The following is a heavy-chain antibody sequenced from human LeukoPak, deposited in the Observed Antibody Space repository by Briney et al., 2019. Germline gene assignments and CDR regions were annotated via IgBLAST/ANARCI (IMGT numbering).Heavy chain of an antibody. Sequence: GGSLRLSCAASGFTFSSCGMHWVRQAPGKGLEWVAVIWYDGSNKYYADSVKGRFTISRDNSKNTLYLQMNSLRAEDTAVYYCARAAGYYGDSADYWGQGTLVTVSS. J-gene: IGHJ4*02. CDR3: ARAAGYYGDSADY. D-gene: IGHD4-17*01. V-gene: IGHV3-33*08. CDR2: IWYDGSNK. CDR1: GFTFSSCG.